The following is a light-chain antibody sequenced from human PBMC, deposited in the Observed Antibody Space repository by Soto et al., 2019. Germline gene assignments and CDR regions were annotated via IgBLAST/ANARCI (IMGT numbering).Light chain of an antibody. CDR1: ISDVCSYNR. J-gene: IGLJ1*01. CDR3: SLYTSSSTYI. Sequence: QSLLNQPPSVCGSAGQSLTISCTGTISDVCSYNRVSWYQQPPGTAPKVMIYEVSNRPSGVPDRFSGYKYGNTASLTISGLQAQDEADYYCSLYTSSSTYIFGTGTAVTV. V-gene: IGLV2-18*01. CDR2: EVS.